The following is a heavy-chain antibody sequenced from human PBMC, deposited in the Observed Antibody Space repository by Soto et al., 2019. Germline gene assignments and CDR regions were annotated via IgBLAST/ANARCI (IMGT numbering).Heavy chain of an antibody. CDR3: ARDKWYYYDSSGYYGDY. CDR1: GFTFSSYA. J-gene: IGHJ4*02. CDR2: ISYDGSNK. Sequence: QVQLVESGGGVVQPGRSLRLSCAASGFTFSSYAMHWVRQAPGKGLEWVAVISYDGSNKYYADSVKGRFTISRDNSKNTLYLQMNSLRAEDTAVYYCARDKWYYYDSSGYYGDYWGQGTLVTVSS. V-gene: IGHV3-30-3*01. D-gene: IGHD3-22*01.